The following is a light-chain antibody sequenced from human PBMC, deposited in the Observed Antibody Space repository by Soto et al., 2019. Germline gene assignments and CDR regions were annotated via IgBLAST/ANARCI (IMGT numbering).Light chain of an antibody. CDR1: SSDVGGYNY. CDR3: CSYTGIGYV. J-gene: IGLJ1*01. Sequence: SALPQPASVSASPGQSITISCTGSSSDVGGYNYVSWYQQHPGKAPKLMIYDVSNRPSGVSNRFSGSKSGNTASLTISGLQAEDEADYYCCSYTGIGYVFGTGTKVTVL. CDR2: DVS. V-gene: IGLV2-14*03.